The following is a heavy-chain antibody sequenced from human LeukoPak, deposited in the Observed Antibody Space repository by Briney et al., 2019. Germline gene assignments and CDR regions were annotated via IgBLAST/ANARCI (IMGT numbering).Heavy chain of an antibody. CDR3: ARGGRGSYGSGSLYFDY. Sequence: GGSLRLSCAASGFTFSSYSMNWVRQAPGKGLEWVSYISSSSSTIYYADSVKGRFTISRDNSKNTLYLQMNSLRAEDTAMYYCARGGRGSYGSGSLYFDYWGQGTLVTVSS. V-gene: IGHV3-48*01. CDR2: ISSSSSTI. J-gene: IGHJ4*02. D-gene: IGHD3-10*01. CDR1: GFTFSSYS.